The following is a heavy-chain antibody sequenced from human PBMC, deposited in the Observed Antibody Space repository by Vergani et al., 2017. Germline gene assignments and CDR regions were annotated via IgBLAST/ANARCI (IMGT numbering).Heavy chain of an antibody. D-gene: IGHD4-17*01. CDR3: ATFGEPDWYFDL. J-gene: IGHJ2*01. CDR1: GFTFSSYA. V-gene: IGHV3-23*03. Sequence: EVQLLESGGGLVQPGGSLRLSCAASGFTFSSYAMSWVRQAPGKGLEWGSVIYSGGSTYYANSLKGRFTISRHNSKNTLYLQMNSLRAEETAVYYWATFGEPDWYFDLWGRGTLVTVSS. CDR2: IYSGGST.